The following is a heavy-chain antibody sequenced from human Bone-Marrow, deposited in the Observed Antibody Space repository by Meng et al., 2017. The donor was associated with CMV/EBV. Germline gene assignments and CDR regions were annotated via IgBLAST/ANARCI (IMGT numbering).Heavy chain of an antibody. CDR3: ARPNSADYGGNCY. D-gene: IGHD4-23*01. CDR2: INPIFGTA. J-gene: IGHJ4*02. CDR1: GGTFSSYA. V-gene: IGHV1-69*05. Sequence: SVKVSCKASGGTFSSYAISWVRQAPGQGLEWMGGINPIFGTANYAQKFQGRVTITTDESTSTAYMELSSLRSEDTAVYYCARPNSADYGGNCYWGQGTLVTVSS.